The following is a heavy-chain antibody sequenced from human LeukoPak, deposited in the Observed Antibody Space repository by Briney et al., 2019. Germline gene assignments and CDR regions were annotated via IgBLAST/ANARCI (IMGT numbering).Heavy chain of an antibody. Sequence: SVTLSLTCTVSGGSISGYYWSWFRQPAGKGLEWIGRVYTSGTTNYNPSLKSRVTMSIDTSKNQFSLKLTSVTAADTAVYYCARGFGHPWGQGTLVTVSS. V-gene: IGHV4-4*07. CDR1: GGSISGYY. CDR3: ARGFGHP. CDR2: VYTSGTT. D-gene: IGHD3-10*01. J-gene: IGHJ5*02.